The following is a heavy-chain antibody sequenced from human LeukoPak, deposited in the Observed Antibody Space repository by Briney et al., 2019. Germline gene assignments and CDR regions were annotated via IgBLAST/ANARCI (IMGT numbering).Heavy chain of an antibody. V-gene: IGHV3-33*01. J-gene: IGHJ6*04. Sequence: PGRSLRLSCAASGFPFSSYGMQWVRQAPGKGLEWVAVIWDDGNKKEYADSVKGRFTISRDNSKNTLYLQMNSLKTEDTAVYYCTTAPIVVVPAAMNYYYGMDVWGKGTTVTVSS. CDR1: GFPFSSYG. CDR2: IWDDGNKK. CDR3: TTAPIVVVPAAMNYYYGMDV. D-gene: IGHD2-2*01.